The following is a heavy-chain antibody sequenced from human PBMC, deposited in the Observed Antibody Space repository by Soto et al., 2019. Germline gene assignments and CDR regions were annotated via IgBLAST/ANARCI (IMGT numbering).Heavy chain of an antibody. CDR3: ARGKNSGSPFDL. CDR1: GYSFASYY. J-gene: IGHJ4*02. V-gene: IGHV1-46*01. D-gene: IGHD1-26*01. CDR2: ITTSGSFT. Sequence: QVQLLQSGAEVKKPGASVRVSCQASGYSFASYYVHWVRQAPGQGLEWMGAITTSGSFTTLSQKFQGRLTLTRDTSTSTVFMELSSLISEDTAVYFCARGKNSGSPFDLWGQGTPVIVSS.